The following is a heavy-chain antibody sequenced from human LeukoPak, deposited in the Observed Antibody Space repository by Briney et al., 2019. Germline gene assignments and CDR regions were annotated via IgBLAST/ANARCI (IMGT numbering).Heavy chain of an antibody. CDR3: ARGIQSGTGFWSGPGRLDF. CDR2: INHSGSPNYNPA. J-gene: IGHJ4*02. Sequence: SDTLSLTCAVYGGFFSGYYWSWIRQPPGKGLQWIGDINHSGSPNYNPANYNPSLKSRVTISVDTSKNQFSLKLTSVTAADTAVYYCARGIQSGTGFWSGPGRLDFWGQGALVTVSS. CDR1: GGFFSGYY. D-gene: IGHD3-3*01. V-gene: IGHV4-34*01.